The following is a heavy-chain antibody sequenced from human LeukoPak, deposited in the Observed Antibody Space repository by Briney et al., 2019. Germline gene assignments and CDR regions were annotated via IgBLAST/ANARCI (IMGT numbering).Heavy chain of an antibody. Sequence: GGSLRLSCAASGVTFSSYGMHWVRQAPGKGLEWVAFIRYDGSNKYYADSVKGRLTISRDNSKNTLYLQMNSLRAEDTAVYYCAKDRGYSPCPYTWGQGTLVTVSS. CDR1: GVTFSSYG. D-gene: IGHD5-18*01. CDR2: IRYDGSNK. J-gene: IGHJ5*02. V-gene: IGHV3-30*02. CDR3: AKDRGYSPCPYT.